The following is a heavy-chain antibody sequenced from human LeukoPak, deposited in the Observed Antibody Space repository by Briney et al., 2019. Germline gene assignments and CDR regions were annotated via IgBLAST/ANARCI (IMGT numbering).Heavy chain of an antibody. CDR1: GFTFRSSA. CDR2: ISGNGDKT. V-gene: IGHV3-23*01. J-gene: IGHJ5*01. Sequence: GGSLRLSCAASGFTFRSSAMSWVRQAPGRGLEWVSFISGNGDKTSYADSVKGRFTASRDNSANMVWLQLDSLRADDTAMYYCAKDPHNGLITNFWFDSWGQGILVTVSS. CDR3: AKDPHNGLITNFWFDS. D-gene: IGHD3-22*01.